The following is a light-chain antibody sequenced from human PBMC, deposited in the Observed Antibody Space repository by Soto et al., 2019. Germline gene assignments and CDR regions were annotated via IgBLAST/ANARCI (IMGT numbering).Light chain of an antibody. CDR2: DVS. V-gene: IGLV2-14*01. CDR3: GTWDNSLSAV. CDR1: SSDIGAYKY. Sequence: QSALTQPASVSGSPGQSITISCAGTSSDIGAYKYVSWYQQHPGKAPTLVIYDVSNRPSGVSNRFSGSKSGNTASLTISGLQPEDEADYYCGTWDNSLSAVFGGGTKLTVL. J-gene: IGLJ2*01.